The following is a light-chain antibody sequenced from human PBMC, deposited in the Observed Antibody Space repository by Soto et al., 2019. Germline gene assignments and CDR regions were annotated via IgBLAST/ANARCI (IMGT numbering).Light chain of an antibody. J-gene: IGLJ2*01. V-gene: IGLV1-51*01. CDR1: SSNIGNNF. CDR3: GTWDSSLTAVV. CDR2: DNT. Sequence: QSVLTQPPSVSAAPGQTVTISCSGSSSNIGNNFVSWYQQLPGTAPKLLIYDNTERTSGIPDRFSGSKSGTSATLGIIGLQTGDEADYYCGTWDSSLTAVVFGGGTKLTVL.